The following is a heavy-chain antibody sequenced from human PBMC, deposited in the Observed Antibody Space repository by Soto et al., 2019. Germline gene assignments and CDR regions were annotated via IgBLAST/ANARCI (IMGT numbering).Heavy chain of an antibody. J-gene: IGHJ4*02. D-gene: IGHD6-13*01. V-gene: IGHV3-23*01. Sequence: GGALRVSCAAVGFTFRSHAMRWVRKDQGNGLEWDSAISGSGGSTYYADSVKSRFTISRDNSKNTLYLQMNSLRAEDTAVYYCAKENGYSSSWFEVDYWGQGTLVTVS. CDR2: ISGSGGST. CDR1: GFTFRSHA. CDR3: AKENGYSSSWFEVDY.